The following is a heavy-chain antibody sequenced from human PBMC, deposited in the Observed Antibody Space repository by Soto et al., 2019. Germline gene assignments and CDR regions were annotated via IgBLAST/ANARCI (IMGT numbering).Heavy chain of an antibody. CDR3: AARAYSSSWSEYYFDY. D-gene: IGHD6-13*01. V-gene: IGHV4-59*01. CDR2: IYYSGST. CDR1: GGSISSYY. Sequence: PSETLSLTCTVSGGSISSYYWSWIRQPPGKGLEWIGYIYYSGSTNYNPSLKSRVTISVDTSKNQFSLKLSSVTAADTAVYYCAARAYSSSWSEYYFDYWGQGTLVTVSS. J-gene: IGHJ4*02.